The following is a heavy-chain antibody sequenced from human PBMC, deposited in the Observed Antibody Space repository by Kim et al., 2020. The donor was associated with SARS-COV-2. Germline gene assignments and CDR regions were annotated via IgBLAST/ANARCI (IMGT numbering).Heavy chain of an antibody. CDR1: GFTFSSYG. J-gene: IGHJ4*02. D-gene: IGHD1-26*01. CDR3: AKEKRIVGAKPFDY. V-gene: IGHV3-30*18. CDR2: ISYDGSNK. Sequence: GGSLRLSCAASGFTFSSYGMHWVRQAPGKGLEWVAVISYDGSNKYYADSVKGRFTISRDNSKNTLYLQMNSLRAEDTAVYYCAKEKRIVGAKPFDYWGQGTLVTVSS.